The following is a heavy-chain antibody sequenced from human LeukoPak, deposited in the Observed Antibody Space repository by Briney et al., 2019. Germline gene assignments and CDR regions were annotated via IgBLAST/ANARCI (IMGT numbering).Heavy chain of an antibody. CDR2: ISYDGSNK. Sequence: PGGSLRLSCAASGFTFSSYAMHWVRQAPGKGLEWVAVISYDGSNKYYADSVKGRFTISRDNSKNTLYLQMNSLRAEDTAVYYCARDPLHGDSTNYFDYWGQGTLVTVSS. V-gene: IGHV3-30*04. D-gene: IGHD4-17*01. CDR1: GFTFSSYA. CDR3: ARDPLHGDSTNYFDY. J-gene: IGHJ4*02.